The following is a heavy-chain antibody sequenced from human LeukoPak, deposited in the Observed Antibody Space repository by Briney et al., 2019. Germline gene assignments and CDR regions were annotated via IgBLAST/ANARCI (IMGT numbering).Heavy chain of an antibody. CDR1: GFTFSSYA. J-gene: IGHJ6*02. Sequence: GGSLRLSCAASGFTFSSYAMHWVRQAPGKGLEWVAVISYDGSNKYYADSVKGRFTISRDNSKNTLYLQMNSLRAEDTAVYYCAREAVDPLGYYYGMDVWGQGTTVTVSS. V-gene: IGHV3-30-3*01. CDR2: ISYDGSNK. D-gene: IGHD4-23*01. CDR3: AREAVDPLGYYYGMDV.